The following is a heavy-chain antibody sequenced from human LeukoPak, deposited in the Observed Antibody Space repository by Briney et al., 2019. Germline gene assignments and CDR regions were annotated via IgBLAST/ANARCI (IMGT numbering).Heavy chain of an antibody. Sequence: SETLSLTCGVYGGSLSDYYWSWIRQPPTKGLEWIGEINHSGTTNYNPSLKSRVTISVDTSNNQFSLKLSSVTAADTAVYYCAREDGSYPKFDYWGQGTLVTVSS. D-gene: IGHD1-26*01. CDR3: AREDGSYPKFDY. V-gene: IGHV4-34*01. J-gene: IGHJ4*02. CDR1: GGSLSDYY. CDR2: INHSGTT.